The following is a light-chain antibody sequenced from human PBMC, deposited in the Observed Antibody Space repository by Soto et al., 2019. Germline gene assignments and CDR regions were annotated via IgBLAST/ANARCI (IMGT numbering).Light chain of an antibody. V-gene: IGKV1-39*01. CDR3: QQSYSTRWT. Sequence: DIQMTQSPSSLSASVGDRVTITCRASQSISSYLNWYQQKPGKAPKLLIYAASSLQSGVPSRFSGSGSGTDFTLTISSLQPEDFVTYYCQQSYSTRWTFSQGTKVEIK. J-gene: IGKJ1*01. CDR2: AAS. CDR1: QSISSY.